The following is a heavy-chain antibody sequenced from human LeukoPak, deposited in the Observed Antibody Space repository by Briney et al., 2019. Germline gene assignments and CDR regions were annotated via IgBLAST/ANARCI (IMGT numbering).Heavy chain of an antibody. D-gene: IGHD5-18*01. CDR1: GYSISSGYY. CDR2: IYHSGST. V-gene: IGHV4-38-2*02. J-gene: IGHJ3*02. Sequence: SETLSLTCTVSGYSISSGYYWGWIRQPPGKGLEWIGSIYHSGSTYYNPSLKSRVTISVDTSKNQFSLKLSSVTAADTAVYYCARSTGGYSFTDAFDIWGQGTMVTVSS. CDR3: ARSTGGYSFTDAFDI.